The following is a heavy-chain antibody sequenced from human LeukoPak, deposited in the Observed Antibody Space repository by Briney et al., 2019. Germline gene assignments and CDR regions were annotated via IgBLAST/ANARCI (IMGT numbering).Heavy chain of an antibody. V-gene: IGHV1-8*02. J-gene: IGHJ6*03. CDR3: ARGGWQQLVNYYYYYMDV. CDR2: MNPNSGNT. D-gene: IGHD6-13*01. CDR1: GGTFSSYA. Sequence: ASVKVSCKTSGGTFSSYAINWVRQATGQGLEWMGWMNPNSGNTGYAQKFQGRVTMTRNTSISTAYMELSSLRSEDTAVYYCARGGWQQLVNYYYYYMDVWGKGTTVTISS.